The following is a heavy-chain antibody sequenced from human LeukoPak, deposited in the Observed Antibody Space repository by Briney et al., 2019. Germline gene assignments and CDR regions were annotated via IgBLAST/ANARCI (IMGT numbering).Heavy chain of an antibody. V-gene: IGHV3-48*03. Sequence: PGGSLRLSCAASGFTFSTSAMNWVRQAPGKGLEWVSYISSSGSTIHYADSVKGRFTISRDNAKNSLYLQMNSLRAEDTAVYYCAELGITMIGGVWGKGTTVTISS. J-gene: IGHJ6*04. CDR2: ISSSGSTI. CDR1: GFTFSTSA. D-gene: IGHD3-10*02. CDR3: AELGITMIGGV.